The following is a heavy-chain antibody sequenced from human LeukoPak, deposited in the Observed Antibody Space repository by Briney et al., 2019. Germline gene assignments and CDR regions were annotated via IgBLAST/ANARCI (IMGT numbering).Heavy chain of an antibody. CDR1: GFTFSSYA. J-gene: IGHJ6*02. D-gene: IGHD3-22*01. CDR2: ISASGVST. CDR3: ARDSGIYDSSGYYGLSYYGMDV. V-gene: IGHV3-23*01. Sequence: GGSLRLSCAASGFTFSSYAMSWVRQAPGKGLEWVSAISASGVSTYSADSVKGRFTISRDNSKNTLYLQMNSLRAEDTAVYYCARDSGIYDSSGYYGLSYYGMDVWGQGTTVTVSS.